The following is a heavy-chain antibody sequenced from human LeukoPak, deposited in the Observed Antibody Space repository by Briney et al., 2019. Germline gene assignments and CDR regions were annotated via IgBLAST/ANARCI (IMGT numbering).Heavy chain of an antibody. CDR2: INPDSGGT. Sequence: ASVKVSCKASGYTFSGFYTHWVRQAPGQGLEWMGWINPDSGGTDYAQKFQARVTMTRDTSISTAYMELSSLTSDDAAVYYCARYHRDGSVPFDYWGQGTLVTVSS. CDR3: ARYHRDGSVPFDY. V-gene: IGHV1-2*02. D-gene: IGHD3-10*01. J-gene: IGHJ4*02. CDR1: GYTFSGFY.